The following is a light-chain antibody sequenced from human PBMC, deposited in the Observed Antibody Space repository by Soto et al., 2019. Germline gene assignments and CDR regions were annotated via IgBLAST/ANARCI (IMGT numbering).Light chain of an antibody. CDR1: SSDVGGYNY. J-gene: IGLJ1*01. CDR3: SSYTSSTTRV. Sequence: QSALTQPASVSGSPGQSITISCTGTSSDVGGYNYVSWYQQHPGKAPKLIIFDVSNRPSGVSNRFSGSKSGNTASLTFSGLQAEDEADYYCSSYTSSTTRVFGTGTKLTVL. V-gene: IGLV2-14*01. CDR2: DVS.